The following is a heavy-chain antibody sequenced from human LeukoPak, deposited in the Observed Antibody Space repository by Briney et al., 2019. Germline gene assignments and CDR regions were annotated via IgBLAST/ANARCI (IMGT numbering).Heavy chain of an antibody. D-gene: IGHD6-13*01. CDR1: GYTFTSYY. J-gene: IGHJ1*01. CDR3: ARGPGIAAAGYSQH. CDR2: INPSGGST. V-gene: IGHV1-46*01. Sequence: ASVKVSCKASGYTFTSYYMHWVRQAPGQGLEWMGIINPSGGSTSYAQKFQGRVTMTRDTSTSTGYMELSSLRSEATAVYYCARGPGIAAAGYSQHGGQGPLVTVPS.